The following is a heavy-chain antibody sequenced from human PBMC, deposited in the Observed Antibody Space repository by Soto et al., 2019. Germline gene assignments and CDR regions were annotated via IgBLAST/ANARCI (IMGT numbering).Heavy chain of an antibody. CDR3: AKASPLTYSSSWSLDD. CDR2: ISGSGGST. J-gene: IGHJ4*02. D-gene: IGHD6-13*01. Sequence: EVQLLESGGGLVQPGGSLRLSCAASGFTFSSYAMSWVRQAPGKGLEWVSAISGSGGSTYYADSVKGRFTISRDNSKNTLYLQMNSLRAEDTAVYYCAKASPLTYSSSWSLDDWGQGTLVTVSS. V-gene: IGHV3-23*01. CDR1: GFTFSSYA.